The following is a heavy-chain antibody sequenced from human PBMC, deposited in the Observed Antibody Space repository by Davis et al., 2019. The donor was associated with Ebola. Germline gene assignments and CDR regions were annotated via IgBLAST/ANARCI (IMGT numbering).Heavy chain of an antibody. CDR1: GYTFTSYD. D-gene: IGHD4-17*01. Sequence: ASVTVSCKASGYTFTSYDINWVRQATGQGLEWIGWMNPDIGNTGYAQNFQGRVTMTRNTSASTAYMELNSLRSEDTAVYYCARGRPHGDYGHWGQGTLVTVSS. J-gene: IGHJ4*02. V-gene: IGHV1-8*01. CDR2: MNPDIGNT. CDR3: ARGRPHGDYGH.